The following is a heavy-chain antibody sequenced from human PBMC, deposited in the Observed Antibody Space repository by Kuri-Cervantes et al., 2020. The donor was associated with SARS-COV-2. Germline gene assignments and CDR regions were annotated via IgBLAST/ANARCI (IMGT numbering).Heavy chain of an antibody. V-gene: IGHV3-30*02. D-gene: IGHD6-6*01. J-gene: IGHJ2*01. Sequence: GGSLRLSCAASGFIFSNYGMHWVRQAPGKGLEWVAFIRYDGSNKYYADSVKGRFTISRDNSKNTLYLQMNSLRAEDTAVYYCASRRGKEYSSSLGPWNFDLWGRGTLVTVSS. CDR1: GFIFSNYG. CDR3: ASRRGKEYSSSLGPWNFDL. CDR2: IRYDGSNK.